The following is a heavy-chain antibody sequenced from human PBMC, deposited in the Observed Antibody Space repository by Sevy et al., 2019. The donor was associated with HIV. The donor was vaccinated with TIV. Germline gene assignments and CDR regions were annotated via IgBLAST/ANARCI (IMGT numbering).Heavy chain of an antibody. CDR2: KTGSAGVT. V-gene: IGHV3-23*01. Sequence: GGSLRLSCAASGFSLSNYAMSWVRQAPGKGLEWISTKTGSAGVTYYADSVKGRFTISRDNSKNILFLQMNSLRAEDTALYYCAKGRIPSIGTLGPFDSWGQGTLVTVSS. D-gene: IGHD6-6*01. CDR3: AKGRIPSIGTLGPFDS. CDR1: GFSLSNYA. J-gene: IGHJ4*02.